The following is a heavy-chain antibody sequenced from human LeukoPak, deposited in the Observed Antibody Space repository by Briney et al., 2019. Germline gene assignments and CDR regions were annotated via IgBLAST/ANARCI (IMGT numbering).Heavy chain of an antibody. V-gene: IGHV3-74*01. CDR3: TRDLMDYDVSTGLHHYYMDV. CDR1: GFTFSSYW. CDR2: INGDGRNI. J-gene: IGHJ6*02. D-gene: IGHD3-9*01. Sequence: GGSLRLSCVASGFTFSSYWIHWDRHEPRKGLVWVSRINGDGRNINYADSVRGRFTTSRDNAKNTLYLQINALRVEDTAVYYCTRDLMDYDVSTGLHHYYMDVWGQGTTVTASS.